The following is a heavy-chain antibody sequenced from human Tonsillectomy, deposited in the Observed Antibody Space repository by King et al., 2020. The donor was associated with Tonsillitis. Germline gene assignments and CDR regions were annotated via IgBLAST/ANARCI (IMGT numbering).Heavy chain of an antibody. CDR3: VRHRHCNLGSFDF. J-gene: IGHJ4*02. V-gene: IGHV3-7*01. CDR1: GFTFGDFW. CDR2: IKHDGTEK. Sequence: VQLVESGGGLVQAGGSLRLSCAVSGFTFGDFWMSWVRQAPGKGLEWVANIKHDGTEKNYVGSVKGRFTITRDTAENSLSLQTDSLTVEDTAVFYCVRHRHCNLGSFDFWGQGTLVTVS. D-gene: IGHD3-10*01.